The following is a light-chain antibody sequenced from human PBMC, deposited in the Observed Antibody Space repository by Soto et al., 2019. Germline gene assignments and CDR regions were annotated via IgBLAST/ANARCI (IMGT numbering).Light chain of an antibody. CDR2: DAS. V-gene: IGKV3-11*01. Sequence: EIVLTQSPATLSLSPGERATLSCRASQSISSHLAWYHQKPGQAPRLLIYDASNRATGIPVRFSGSGSGTDFTLTINSLEPEDFAVYYCQQRPNWPLTFGGGTKVENK. CDR3: QQRPNWPLT. J-gene: IGKJ4*01. CDR1: QSISSH.